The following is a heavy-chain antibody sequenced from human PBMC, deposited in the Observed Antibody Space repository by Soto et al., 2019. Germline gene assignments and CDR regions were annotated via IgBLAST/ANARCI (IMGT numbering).Heavy chain of an antibody. Sequence: LRLSCAASGFTFSSYAMSWVRQAPGKGLEWVSAISGSGGSTYYADSVKGRFTISRDNSKNTLYLQMNSLRAEDTAVYYCAKDVMDSSGYYGYWGQGTLVTVSS. D-gene: IGHD3-22*01. CDR1: GFTFSSYA. CDR3: AKDVMDSSGYYGY. V-gene: IGHV3-23*01. J-gene: IGHJ4*02. CDR2: ISGSGGST.